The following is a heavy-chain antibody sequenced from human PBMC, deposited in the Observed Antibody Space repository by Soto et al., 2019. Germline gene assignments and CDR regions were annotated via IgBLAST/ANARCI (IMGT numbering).Heavy chain of an antibody. V-gene: IGHV3-33*01. D-gene: IGHD3-9*01. CDR1: GFTFSSYG. CDR3: ARGSYYDILTGYYS. Sequence: GGSLRLSCAASGFTFSSYGMHWVRQAPGKGLEWVAVIWYDGSNKYYADSVKGRFTISRDNSKNTLYLQMNSLRAEDTAVYYCARGSYYDILTGYYSWGQGTLVTVSS. CDR2: IWYDGSNK. J-gene: IGHJ4*02.